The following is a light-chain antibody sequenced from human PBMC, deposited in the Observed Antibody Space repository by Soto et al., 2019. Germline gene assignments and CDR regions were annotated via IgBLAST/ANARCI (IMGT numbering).Light chain of an antibody. CDR1: KSVSSSY. CDR3: LQYGGSPRT. Sequence: EIVLTQSPGTLSLSPGERATLSCRASKSVSSSYLAWYQQKPGQAPRLHIYGASSRGTGIPDRFSGSGSGTGLTLTISILEPEDFAVYCCLQYGGSPRTFGQGPRLDMK. CDR2: GAS. V-gene: IGKV3-20*01. J-gene: IGKJ5*01.